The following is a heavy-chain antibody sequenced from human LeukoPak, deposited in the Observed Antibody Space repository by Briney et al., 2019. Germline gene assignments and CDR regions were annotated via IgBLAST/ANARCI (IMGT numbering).Heavy chain of an antibody. CDR3: ARDWGSYYYDRRPPQVFDI. CDR1: GFTFSSYW. J-gene: IGHJ3*02. D-gene: IGHD3-22*01. Sequence: GGSLRLSCAASGFTFSSYWMSWVRQAPGKGLEWVANIKQDGSEKYYVDSVKGRFTISRDNAKNSLYLQMNSPRAEDTAVYYCARDWGSYYYDRRPPQVFDIWGQGTMVTVSS. CDR2: IKQDGSEK. V-gene: IGHV3-7*01.